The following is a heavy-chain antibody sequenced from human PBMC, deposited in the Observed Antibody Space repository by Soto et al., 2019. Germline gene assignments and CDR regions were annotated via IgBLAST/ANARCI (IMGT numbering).Heavy chain of an antibody. CDR3: AKDIGEQQLANPDY. Sequence: EVQLVESGGGLVQPGRSLRLSCAASGFTFDDYAMHWVRQAPGKGLEWVSGISWNSGSIGYADSVKGRFTISRDNAKNSLYLQMNSLRAEDTALYYCAKDIGEQQLANPDYWGQGTLVTVSS. CDR2: ISWNSGSI. D-gene: IGHD6-13*01. CDR1: GFTFDDYA. J-gene: IGHJ4*02. V-gene: IGHV3-9*01.